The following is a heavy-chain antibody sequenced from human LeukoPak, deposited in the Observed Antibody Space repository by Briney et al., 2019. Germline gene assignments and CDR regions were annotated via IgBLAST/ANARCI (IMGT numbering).Heavy chain of an antibody. J-gene: IGHJ4*02. V-gene: IGHV4-59*08. D-gene: IGHD6-19*01. Sequence: SETLSLTCTVSGGSISGYYWSWIRQPPGKGLEWIGYIYSTGGTNQNPSLKSRVTISVDTSKNQFSLKLGSVTATDTAVYYCARGYTDGWLIGYWGQGTLVTVSS. CDR1: GGSISGYY. CDR3: ARGYTDGWLIGY. CDR2: IYSTGGT.